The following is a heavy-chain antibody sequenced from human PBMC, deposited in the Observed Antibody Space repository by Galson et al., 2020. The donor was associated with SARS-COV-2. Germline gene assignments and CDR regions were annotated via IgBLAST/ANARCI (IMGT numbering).Heavy chain of an antibody. CDR1: GFTFRYYA. CDR3: VKDRDSATSWFDALDI. CDR2: ISYDGGKT. V-gene: IGHV3-30*04. Sequence: GESLKISCVASGFTFRYYAVHWVRQAPGKGLEWVAAISYDGGKTYYADSLKGRLTISRDNSKNTVYLQMNNLRAEDTAVYYCVKDRDSATSWFDALDIWGQGTMVTVSS. D-gene: IGHD1-26*01. J-gene: IGHJ3*02.